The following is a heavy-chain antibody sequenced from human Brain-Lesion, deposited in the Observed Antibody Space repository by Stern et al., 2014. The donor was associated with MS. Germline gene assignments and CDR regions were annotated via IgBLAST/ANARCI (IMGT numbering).Heavy chain of an antibody. CDR3: ARGGRYYADY. D-gene: IGHD2-2*01. CDR2: INPNSGGT. CDR1: GNSFTHFY. J-gene: IGHJ4*02. V-gene: IGHV1-2*04. Sequence: VHLVESGAEVKKPGASVRVSCEASGNSFTHFYIHWVRQAPGQGLEWMGWINPNSGGTKFAQKFQGWVTITRDTSMTTAYMEVTSLTSDDTAVYYCARGGRYYADYWGQGTLFTVSS.